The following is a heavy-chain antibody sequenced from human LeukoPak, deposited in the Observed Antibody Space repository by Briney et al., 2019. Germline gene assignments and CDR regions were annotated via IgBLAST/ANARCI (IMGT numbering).Heavy chain of an antibody. D-gene: IGHD2-2*01. CDR2: INHSGST. CDR1: GGSFSGYY. V-gene: IGHV4-34*01. Sequence: PSETLSLTCAVYGGSFSGYYWSWIRQPPGKGLEWIGEINHSGSTNYNPSLKSRVTISVDTSKNQFSLKLSSVTAADTVVYYCARGLAGWRPAIYFDYWGQGTLVTVSS. CDR3: ARGLAGWRPAIYFDY. J-gene: IGHJ4*02.